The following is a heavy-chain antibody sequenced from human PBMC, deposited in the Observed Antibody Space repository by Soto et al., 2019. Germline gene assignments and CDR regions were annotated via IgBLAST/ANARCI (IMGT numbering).Heavy chain of an antibody. CDR1: YGSISVSNVF. CDR2: IDYSGTA. V-gene: IGHV4-39*01. J-gene: IGHJ4*02. D-gene: IGHD4-4*01. CDR3: ARTTGRHLDF. Sequence: QLQLQESGPGLVKPWETLSLNCTVSYGSISVSNVFWGWVRQPPGKGLYWIGNIDYSGTAYLNPSLGTRVTFPVDTSKNQFSLSLCSVTAADTAVYYCARTTGRHLDFWGQGILGTVSS.